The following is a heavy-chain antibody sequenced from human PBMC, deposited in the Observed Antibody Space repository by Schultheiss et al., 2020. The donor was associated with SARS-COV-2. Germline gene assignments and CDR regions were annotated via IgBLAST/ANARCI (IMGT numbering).Heavy chain of an antibody. CDR1: GGSFSGYY. CDR3: ARTHAFDI. J-gene: IGHJ3*02. V-gene: IGHV4-34*01. Sequence: SETLSLTCAVYGGSFSGYYWSWIRQPPGKGLEWIGEINHSGSTNYNPSLKSRVTISVDTSKNQFSLKLSSVTAADTAVYYCARTHAFDIWGQGTMVTVSS. CDR2: INHSGST.